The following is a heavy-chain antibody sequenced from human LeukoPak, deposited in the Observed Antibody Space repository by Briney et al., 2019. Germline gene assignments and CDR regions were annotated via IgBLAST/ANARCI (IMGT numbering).Heavy chain of an antibody. CDR2: LNTNGGGT. CDR1: GYTFTAYY. D-gene: IGHD1-26*01. J-gene: IGHJ5*02. CDR3: ARGTGSSWFDP. V-gene: IGHV1-2*02. Sequence: ASVKVSCKASGYTFTAYYIHWLRQAPGQGLEWMGWLNTNGGGTKCAQNFQGRVTMTRDTSINTAYMELSGLRSDDTAVYYCARGTGSSWFDPWGQGTLVTVSS.